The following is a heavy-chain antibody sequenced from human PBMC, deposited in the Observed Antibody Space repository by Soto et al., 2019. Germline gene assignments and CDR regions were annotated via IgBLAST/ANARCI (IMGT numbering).Heavy chain of an antibody. V-gene: IGHV4-59*01. CDR3: AREGRHGMDV. J-gene: IGHJ6*02. CDR1: GGSSSSYY. Sequence: SETLSLGCTVSGGSSSSYYWSWIRQPPGKGLEWIGYIYYSGSTNYNPSLKSRVTISVDTSKNQFSLKLSSVTAADTAVYYRAREGRHGMDVWGQGTTVTVSS. CDR2: IYYSGST.